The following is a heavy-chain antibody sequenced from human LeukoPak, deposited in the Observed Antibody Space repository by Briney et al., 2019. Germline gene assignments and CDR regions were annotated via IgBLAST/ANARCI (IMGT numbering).Heavy chain of an antibody. CDR3: ARDYGVTMVRGVIIPNFDY. Sequence: SETLSLTCTVSGGSISSSSYYWGWIRQPPGKGLEWIGSIYYSGSTYYNPSLKSRVTISVDRSKNQFSLKLSSVTAADTAVYYCARDYGVTMVRGVIIPNFDYWGQGTLVTVSS. V-gene: IGHV4-39*07. CDR2: IYYSGST. D-gene: IGHD3-10*01. CDR1: GGSISSSSYY. J-gene: IGHJ4*02.